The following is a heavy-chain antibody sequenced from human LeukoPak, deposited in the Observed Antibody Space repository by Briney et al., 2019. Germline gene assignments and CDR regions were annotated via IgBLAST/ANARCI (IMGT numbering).Heavy chain of an antibody. V-gene: IGHV4-34*01. CDR3: AREHILTGYYDAFDI. J-gene: IGHJ3*02. CDR2: INHSGST. D-gene: IGHD3-9*01. CDR1: GGSFSGYY. Sequence: PSETLSLTCAVYGGSFSGYYWSWIRQPPGKGLEWIGEINHSGSTNYNPSLKSRVTISVDTSKNQFSLKLSSVTAADTAVYYCAREHILTGYYDAFDIWGQGTMVTVSS.